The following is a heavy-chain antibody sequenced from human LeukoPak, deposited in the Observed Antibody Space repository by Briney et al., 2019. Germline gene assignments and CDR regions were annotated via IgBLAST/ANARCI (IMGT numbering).Heavy chain of an antibody. CDR3: AKSYYYQSGSFDY. D-gene: IGHD3-10*01. V-gene: IGHV3-30*18. Sequence: GGSLRLSCAASGFTFNTCNMHWVRQAPGKGLEWVAVFSSDGRSTFYAENVQGRFTLSRDNSKNTLSLQMNSLRAEDTAVYYCAKSYYYQSGSFDYRGQGTLVTVSS. CDR2: FSSDGRST. CDR1: GFTFNTCN. J-gene: IGHJ4*02.